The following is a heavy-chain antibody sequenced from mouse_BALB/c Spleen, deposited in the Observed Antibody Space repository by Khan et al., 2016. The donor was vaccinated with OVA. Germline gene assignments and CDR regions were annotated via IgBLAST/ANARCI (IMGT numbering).Heavy chain of an antibody. V-gene: IGHV5-6*01. Sequence: EVELVESGGDLVKPGGSLKLSCAASGFTFSTYAMSWVRQTPDKRLEWVATINTGGDHIYSPDSVKGRFTISRDNAKNTLYLQMTSPRSEDTAMYYWARHSYGPFAYWGQGTLVTVSA. D-gene: IGHD1-1*01. CDR3: ARHSYGPFAY. CDR1: GFTFSTYA. CDR2: INTGGDHI. J-gene: IGHJ3*01.